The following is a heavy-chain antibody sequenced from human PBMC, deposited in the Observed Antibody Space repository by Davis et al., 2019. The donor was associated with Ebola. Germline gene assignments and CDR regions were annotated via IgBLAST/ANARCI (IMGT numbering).Heavy chain of an antibody. V-gene: IGHV5-51*01. J-gene: IGHJ6*04. Sequence: GESLKIPCKCSSFLFPSYWIGRVRQMPGKGLEWMGIIYPGDSDTRYSPSFQGQVSLSADKSISTAYLQWSSLKASDTAMYYCARHRAPTGREVWGKGKTVNVSS. CDR2: IYPGDSDT. CDR1: SFLFPSYW. D-gene: IGHD5-24*01. CDR3: ARHRAPTGREV.